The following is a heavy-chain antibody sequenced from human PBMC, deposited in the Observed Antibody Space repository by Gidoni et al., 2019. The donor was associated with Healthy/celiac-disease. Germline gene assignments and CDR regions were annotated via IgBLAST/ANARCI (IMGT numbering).Heavy chain of an antibody. Sequence: EVQLVESGGGLVQPGGSLRLSCAASGFTVSSNYMSWVRQAPGKGLEWVSVIYSGGSTYYADSVKGRFTISRDNSKNTLYLQMNSLRAEDTAVYYCARLRSHYDFWSGYSVYFDYWGQGTLVTVSS. CDR1: GFTVSSNY. J-gene: IGHJ4*02. D-gene: IGHD3-3*01. V-gene: IGHV3-66*02. CDR3: ARLRSHYDFWSGYSVYFDY. CDR2: IYSGGST.